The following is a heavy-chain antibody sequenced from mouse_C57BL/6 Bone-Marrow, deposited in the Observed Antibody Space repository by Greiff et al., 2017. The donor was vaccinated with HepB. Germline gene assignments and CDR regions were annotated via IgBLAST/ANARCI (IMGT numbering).Heavy chain of an antibody. J-gene: IGHJ4*01. CDR1: GFTFSSYG. CDR3: ARHRYYAMDY. V-gene: IGHV5-6*01. Sequence: EVQGVESGGDLVKPGGSLKLSCAASGFTFSSYGMSWVRQTPDKRLEWVATISSGGSYTYYPDSVKGRFTISRDNAKNTLYLQMSSLKSEDTAMYYCARHRYYAMDYWGQGTSVTVSS. CDR2: ISSGGSYT.